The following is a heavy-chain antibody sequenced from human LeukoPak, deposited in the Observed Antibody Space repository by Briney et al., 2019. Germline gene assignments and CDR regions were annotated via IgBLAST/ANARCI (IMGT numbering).Heavy chain of an antibody. D-gene: IGHD6-13*01. CDR1: GGSFSGYY. J-gene: IGHJ2*01. V-gene: IGHV4-34*01. CDR3: ARGRHQLYSSRRGAWYFDL. Sequence: SETLSLTCAVYGGSFSGYYWSWIRQPPGKGLEWIGEINNSGSTNYNPSLKSRVTISVDASKNQFSLKLSSVTAADTAVYYCARGRHQLYSSRRGAWYFDLWGRGTLVTVSS. CDR2: INNSGST.